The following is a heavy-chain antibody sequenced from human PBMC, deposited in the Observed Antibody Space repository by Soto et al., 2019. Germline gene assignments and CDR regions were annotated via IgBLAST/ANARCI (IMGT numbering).Heavy chain of an antibody. J-gene: IGHJ3*02. CDR1: GFTLSDHY. CDR3: AKDFGWELLVGYAFDI. Sequence: SLRLSCAGSGFTLSDHYIDWVRQAPGKGLEWVGRSRDKAQGYSTAYAASVKGRFTTSRDNAKNSLYLQMNSLRAEDTALYYCAKDFGWELLVGYAFDIWGQGTMVTV. D-gene: IGHD1-26*01. V-gene: IGHV3-72*01. CDR2: SRDKAQGYST.